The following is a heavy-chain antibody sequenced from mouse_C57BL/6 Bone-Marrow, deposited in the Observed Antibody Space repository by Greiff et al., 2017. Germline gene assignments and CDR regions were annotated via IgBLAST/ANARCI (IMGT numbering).Heavy chain of an antibody. J-gene: IGHJ1*03. CDR3: ARITTVVNWYFDV. CDR2: IWTGGGT. Sequence: QVQLQQSGPGLVAPSQSLSITCTVSGFSLTSYAISWVRQPPGKGLEWLGVIWTGGGTYYTSALKSRLSISKDNSKSQVFLKMNSLQTDDTARYKCARITTVVNWYFDVWGTGTTVTVSS. CDR1: GFSLTSYA. D-gene: IGHD1-1*01. V-gene: IGHV2-9-1*01.